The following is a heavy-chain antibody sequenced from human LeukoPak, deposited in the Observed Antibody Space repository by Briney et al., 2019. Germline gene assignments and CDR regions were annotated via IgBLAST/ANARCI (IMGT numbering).Heavy chain of an antibody. V-gene: IGHV3-23*01. CDR1: GFTFSSYA. J-gene: IGHJ4*02. D-gene: IGHD6-13*01. Sequence: QPGGSLRLSCAASGFTFSSYAMSWVRQAPGKGPEWVSAISGSGGSTYYADSVKGRFTISRDNAKNSLYLQMNSLRAEDTAVYYCARDLQREIGAGRGYSSSWYFDYWGQGTLVTVSS. CDR2: ISGSGGST. CDR3: ARDLQREIGAGRGYSSSWYFDY.